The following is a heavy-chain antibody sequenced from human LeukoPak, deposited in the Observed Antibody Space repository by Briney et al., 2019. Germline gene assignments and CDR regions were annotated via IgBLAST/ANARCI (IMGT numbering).Heavy chain of an antibody. CDR3: ARDSYGGTAGDWFDP. CDR1: GFTVSSNY. D-gene: IGHD1-26*01. Sequence: GGSLRLSCAASGFTVSSNYMSWVRQAPGKGLEWVSVIYSGGSTYYADSVKGRFTISRDNSKNTLYLQMNSLRAEDTAVYYCARDSYGGTAGDWFDPWGQGTLVTVSS. V-gene: IGHV3-53*01. CDR2: IYSGGST. J-gene: IGHJ5*02.